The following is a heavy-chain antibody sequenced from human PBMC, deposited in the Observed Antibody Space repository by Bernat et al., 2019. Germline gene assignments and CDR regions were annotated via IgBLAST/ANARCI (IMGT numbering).Heavy chain of an antibody. CDR3: ARKFGSSRDYYYYYGMDV. CDR1: GFTFSSYA. Sequence: EVQLVESGGGLVQPGGSLRLSCAASGFTFSSYAMHWVRQAPGKGLEYVSAISSNGGSTYYANSVKGRFTISRDNSKNTLYLQMGSLRAEDMAVYYCARKFGSSRDYYYYYGMDVWGQGTTVTVSS. D-gene: IGHD6-13*01. J-gene: IGHJ6*02. V-gene: IGHV3-64*01. CDR2: ISSNGGST.